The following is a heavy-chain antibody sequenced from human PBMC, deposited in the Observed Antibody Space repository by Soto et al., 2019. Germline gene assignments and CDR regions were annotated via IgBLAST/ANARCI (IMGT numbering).Heavy chain of an antibody. D-gene: IGHD5-18*01. CDR2: ISDTGANI. Sequence: PGGSLRLSCAASGFTFGLYTMNWVRRAPGKGLEWVSYISDTGANIYYADSVKGRFTISRDNAKNSLYLQMNSLKAGYTAGYYCASQDTGMDYYYRGMDVWGQWTTVTVSS. CDR3: ASQDTGMDYYYRGMDV. V-gene: IGHV3-48*01. CDR1: GFTFGLYT. J-gene: IGHJ6*02.